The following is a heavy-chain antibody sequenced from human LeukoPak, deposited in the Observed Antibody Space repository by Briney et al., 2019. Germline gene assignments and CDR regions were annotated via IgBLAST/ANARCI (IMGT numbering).Heavy chain of an antibody. CDR2: IYTSGST. CDR1: GGSISSGSYY. D-gene: IGHD6-13*01. Sequence: SQTLSLTCTVSGGSISSGSYYWSWIRQPAGKGLEWLGRIYTSGSTNYNPSLKSRVTISVDTSKNQFSLKLSSVTAADTAVYYCARGEYSSSRGYWFDPWGQGTLVTVSS. V-gene: IGHV4-61*02. J-gene: IGHJ5*02. CDR3: ARGEYSSSRGYWFDP.